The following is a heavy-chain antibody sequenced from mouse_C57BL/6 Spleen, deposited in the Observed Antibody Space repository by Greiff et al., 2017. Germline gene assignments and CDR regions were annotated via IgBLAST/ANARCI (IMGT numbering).Heavy chain of an antibody. CDR2: IYPGDGDT. V-gene: IGHV1-80*01. CDR1: GYAFSSYW. CDR3: ATYYGSHPWFAY. D-gene: IGHD1-1*01. J-gene: IGHJ3*01. Sequence: QVQLKQSGAELVKPGASVKISCKASGYAFSSYWMNWVKQRPGQGLEWIGQIYPGDGDTNYNGKFKGKATLTADKSSSTAYMQLSSLTSEDSAVYFCATYYGSHPWFAYWGQGTLVTVSA.